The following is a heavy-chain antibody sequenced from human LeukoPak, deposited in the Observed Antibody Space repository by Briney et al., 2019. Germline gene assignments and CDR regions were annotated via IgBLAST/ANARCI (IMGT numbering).Heavy chain of an antibody. J-gene: IGHJ5*02. CDR1: GGSMRSYF. D-gene: IGHD1-1*01. V-gene: IGHV4-59*01. CDR2: IYHSGST. Sequence: SETLSLTCTVSGGSMRSYFWSWIRQPPGKGLEWIGYIYHSGSTNYSPSLKGRVTLSVDTSKNQFSLKLSSVTAADTAVYYCARDWNDGAWYNWFDPWGQGTLVTVSS. CDR3: ARDWNDGAWYNWFDP.